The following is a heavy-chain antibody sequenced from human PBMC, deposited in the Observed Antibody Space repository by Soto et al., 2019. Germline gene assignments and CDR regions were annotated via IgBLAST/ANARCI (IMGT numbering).Heavy chain of an antibody. J-gene: IGHJ4*02. CDR2: INPSGGST. V-gene: IGHV1-46*01. Sequence: ASLKVSCKAAGYTFTSYYMHWVRQAPGQGPEWMGVINPSGGSTSYAQKFQGRVTMTRDTSTSTVYMELSSLRSEDTAMYYCARVISGSHDHWGQGTLVTVSS. CDR1: GYTFTSYY. CDR3: ARVISGSHDH. D-gene: IGHD3-10*01.